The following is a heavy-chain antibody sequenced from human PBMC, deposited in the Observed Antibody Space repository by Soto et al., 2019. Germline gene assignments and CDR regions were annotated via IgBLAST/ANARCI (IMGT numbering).Heavy chain of an antibody. CDR3: ARVSGVIDY. D-gene: IGHD3-10*01. CDR1: GDSISGGAYY. V-gene: IGHV4-30-4*01. J-gene: IGHJ4*02. CDR2: IFYSGST. Sequence: QVQLQESGPGLVKPSQTLSLTCAVSGDSISGGAYYWSWIRQPPGKGLEWIGYIFYSGSTYYNPSLKSRVIIAADTSKIQFSLKLRSVTAADTAVYYGARVSGVIDYWGPGTLVTVSS.